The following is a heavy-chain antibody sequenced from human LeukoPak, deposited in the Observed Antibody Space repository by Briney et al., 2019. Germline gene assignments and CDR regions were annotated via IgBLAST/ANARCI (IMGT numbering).Heavy chain of an antibody. D-gene: IGHD2-15*01. Sequence: SVKVSCKASGGTFSSYAISWVRQAPGQGLEWMGGIIPTFGTANYAQKFQGRVTITTDESTSTAYMELSSLRSEDTAVYYCARIFGTEGYCSGGSCYSADYWGQGTLVTVSS. CDR1: GGTFSSYA. V-gene: IGHV1-69*05. J-gene: IGHJ4*02. CDR2: IIPTFGTA. CDR3: ARIFGTEGYCSGGSCYSADY.